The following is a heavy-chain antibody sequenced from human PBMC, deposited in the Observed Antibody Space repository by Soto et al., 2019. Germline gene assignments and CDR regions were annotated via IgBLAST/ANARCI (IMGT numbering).Heavy chain of an antibody. D-gene: IGHD2-2*01. J-gene: IGHJ6*02. CDR1: GYTFTSYY. CDR2: INPSGGST. V-gene: IGHV1-46*01. Sequence: QVQLVQSGAEVKKPGASVKVSCKASGYTFTSYYMHWVRQAPGQGLEWMGIINPSGGSTSYAQKFHGRVTMTRDTSTSTVYMELSSLRSEDTAVYYCARSIDIVVVPAATPNYYYYGMDVWGQGTTVTVSS. CDR3: ARSIDIVVVPAATPNYYYYGMDV.